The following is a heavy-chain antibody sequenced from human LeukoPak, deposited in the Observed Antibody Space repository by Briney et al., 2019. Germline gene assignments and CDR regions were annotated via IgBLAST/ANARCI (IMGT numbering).Heavy chain of an antibody. CDR1: GGSINSYY. V-gene: IGHV4-59*01. J-gene: IGHJ6*02. CDR2: IYYSGST. D-gene: IGHD4-11*01. CDR3: ARNNYVTHFYGLDV. Sequence: SETLSLTCTVSGGSINSYYWSWIRQPPGKGLEWIAYIYYSGSTNYNPSLKSRVTISVDTSKNQFSLKLSSVTAADTAVYFRARNNYVTHFYGLDVWGQGTTVTVSS.